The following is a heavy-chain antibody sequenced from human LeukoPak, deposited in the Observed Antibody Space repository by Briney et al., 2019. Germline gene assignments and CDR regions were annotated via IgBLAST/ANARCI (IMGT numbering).Heavy chain of an antibody. J-gene: IGHJ6*02. V-gene: IGHV3-33*01. CDR2: IWYDGSNR. CDR3: ARDREVGATYYYYGMDV. D-gene: IGHD1-26*01. CDR1: ELTFSSYG. Sequence: GRSLRLSCAASELTFSSYGMHWVRQAPGKGLEWVAVIWYDGSNRYYADSVKGRFTISRDNSKNTLYLQMNSLRAEDTAVYYCARDREVGATYYYYGMDVWGQGTTVTVSS.